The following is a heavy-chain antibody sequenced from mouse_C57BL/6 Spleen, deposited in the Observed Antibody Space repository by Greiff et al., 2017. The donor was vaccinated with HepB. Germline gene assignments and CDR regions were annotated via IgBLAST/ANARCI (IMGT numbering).Heavy chain of an antibody. CDR3: ARSFLLRYPLLYFDV. V-gene: IGHV1-50*01. J-gene: IGHJ1*03. D-gene: IGHD1-1*01. Sequence: VQLQQPGAELVKPGASVKLSCKASGYTFTSYWMQWVKQRPGQGLEWIGEIDPSDSYTNYNQKFKGKATLTVDTSSSTAYMQLSSLTSEDSAVYYCARSFLLRYPLLYFDVWGTGTTVTVSS. CDR2: IDPSDSYT. CDR1: GYTFTSYW.